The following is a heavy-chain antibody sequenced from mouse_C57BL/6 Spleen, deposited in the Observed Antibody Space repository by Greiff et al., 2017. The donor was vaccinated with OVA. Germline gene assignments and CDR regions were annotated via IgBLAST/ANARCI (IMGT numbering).Heavy chain of an antibody. Sequence: VQLKESGGGLVKPGGSLKLSCAASGFTFSDYGMHWVRQAPEKGLEWVAYISSGSSTIYYADTVKGRFTISRDNAKNTLFLQMTSLRSEDTAMYYCARVYGNFYWYFDVWGTGTTVTVSS. CDR1: GFTFSDYG. CDR3: ARVYGNFYWYFDV. CDR2: ISSGSSTI. J-gene: IGHJ1*03. V-gene: IGHV5-17*01. D-gene: IGHD2-1*01.